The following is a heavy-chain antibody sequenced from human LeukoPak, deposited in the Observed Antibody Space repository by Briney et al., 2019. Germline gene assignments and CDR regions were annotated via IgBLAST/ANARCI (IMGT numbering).Heavy chain of an antibody. CDR2: IIPIYGIA. J-gene: IGHJ5*02. CDR1: GGTFSNYA. CDR3: ARGDGYGYNWFDP. D-gene: IGHD5-24*01. V-gene: IGHV1-69*05. Sequence: SVKVSRKAFGGTFSNYAITWVRQAPGQGLEWMGRIIPIYGIANYAQKFQGRVTITTDESTGTDYLELSSLRSEDTAVYYCARGDGYGYNWFDPGGQGTLVTVSS.